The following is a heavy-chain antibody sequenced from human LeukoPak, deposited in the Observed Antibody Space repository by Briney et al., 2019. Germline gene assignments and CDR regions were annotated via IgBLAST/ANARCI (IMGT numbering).Heavy chain of an antibody. Sequence: SGPTMVNPTQTLTLTCTFSGFSLSTSGVGVGWVRQPPGKALEWLALIYWDDDKRYNSSLKSRLTITKDTSKNQVVLTMTNVDPLDTATYYCVHRRIYSPFDYWGQGALVTVSS. CDR1: GFSLSTSGVG. V-gene: IGHV2-5*02. J-gene: IGHJ4*02. CDR3: VHRRIYSPFDY. CDR2: IYWDDDK. D-gene: IGHD4-11*01.